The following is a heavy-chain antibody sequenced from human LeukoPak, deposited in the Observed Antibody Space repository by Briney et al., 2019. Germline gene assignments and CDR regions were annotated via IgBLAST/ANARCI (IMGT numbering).Heavy chain of an antibody. CDR1: GYTFTNYA. CDR3: ARKTYGDYVYFDL. J-gene: IGHJ2*01. D-gene: IGHD4-17*01. CDR2: INVGNGNT. Sequence: ASVKVSRKASGYTFTNYAMHWVRQAPGQRLEWMGWINVGNGNTKYSQKFQGRVTITRDTSASSAYMQLSSLRSEDTAVYYCARKTYGDYVYFDLWGRGTLVTVSS. V-gene: IGHV1-3*01.